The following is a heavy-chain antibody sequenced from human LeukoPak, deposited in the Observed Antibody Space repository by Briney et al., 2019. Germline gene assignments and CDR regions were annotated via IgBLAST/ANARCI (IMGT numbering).Heavy chain of an antibody. D-gene: IGHD2-15*01. CDR3: AKNGGRGAYCTGGTCYPYFYYYMDV. CDR1: GITFSSYG. Sequence: GGSLRPSCAASGITFSSYGMSWVRQAPGKGLEWVSSISSTGGTTYYADSVKGRFTISRDNSKNTLYLQMNSLRAEDTAIYYCAKNGGRGAYCTGGTCYPYFYYYMDVWGKGTTVTI. CDR2: ISSTGGTT. V-gene: IGHV3-23*01. J-gene: IGHJ6*03.